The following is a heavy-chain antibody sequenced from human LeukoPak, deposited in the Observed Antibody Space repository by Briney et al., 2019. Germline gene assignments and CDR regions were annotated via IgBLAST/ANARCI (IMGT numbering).Heavy chain of an antibody. Sequence: GSVKVSCKASGYTFTGYYMHWVRQAPGQGLEWMGWINPNSGGTNYAQKFQGRVTMTRDTSISTAYMELSRLRSDDTAVYYCARKPQYCSGGSCYPDAFDIWGQGTTVTVSS. CDR2: INPNSGGT. V-gene: IGHV1-2*02. D-gene: IGHD2-15*01. J-gene: IGHJ3*02. CDR3: ARKPQYCSGGSCYPDAFDI. CDR1: GYTFTGYY.